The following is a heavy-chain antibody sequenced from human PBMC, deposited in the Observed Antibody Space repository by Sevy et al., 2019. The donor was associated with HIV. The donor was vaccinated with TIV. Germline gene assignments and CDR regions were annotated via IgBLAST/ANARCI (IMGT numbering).Heavy chain of an antibody. J-gene: IGHJ4*02. CDR1: GFTFSSYA. D-gene: IGHD6-6*01. CDR3: AKATISSSSFDY. V-gene: IGHV3-23*01. Sequence: GGSLRLSCVASGFTFSSYAMSWVRQAPGKGLEWVSAISGSGGSTYYADSVKGRFTISRDNSKNTLYLQMNSLRAEDTAVYYCAKATISSSSFDYWGQGTLVTVSS. CDR2: ISGSGGST.